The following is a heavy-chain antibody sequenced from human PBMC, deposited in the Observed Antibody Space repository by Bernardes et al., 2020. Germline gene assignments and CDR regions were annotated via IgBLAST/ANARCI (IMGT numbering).Heavy chain of an antibody. Sequence: SETLSLTCAVYGGSFSGYYWSWIRQPPGKGLEWIGEINHSGSTNYNPSLKSRVTISVDTSKNQFSLKLSSVTAADTAVYYCARGSRILEWLLSLYYYGMDVWGKGTTVTVSS. V-gene: IGHV4-34*01. CDR1: GGSFSGYY. J-gene: IGHJ6*04. CDR3: ARGSRILEWLLSLYYYGMDV. CDR2: INHSGST. D-gene: IGHD3-3*01.